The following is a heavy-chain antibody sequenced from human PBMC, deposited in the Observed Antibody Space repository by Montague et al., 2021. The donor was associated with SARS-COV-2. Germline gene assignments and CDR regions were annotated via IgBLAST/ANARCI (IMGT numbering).Heavy chain of an antibody. CDR1: GDSISTYY. J-gene: IGHJ3*02. D-gene: IGHD3-22*01. CDR2: IYYNGYT. CDR3: ARGGATYYYDTSGYVNAFDT. Sequence: SECLSLLYTVSGDSISTYYWSWIRQPPGKGLEWIGYIYYNGYTNYNPSLKSRVTISVGTSKNQFSLRLSSVTAADTAVYFCARGGATYYYDTSGYVNAFDTWGQGTMVTVSS. V-gene: IGHV4-59*01.